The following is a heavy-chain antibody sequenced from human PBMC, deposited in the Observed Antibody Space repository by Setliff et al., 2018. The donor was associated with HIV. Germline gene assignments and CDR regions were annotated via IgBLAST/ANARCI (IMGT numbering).Heavy chain of an antibody. CDR1: GGSISSGTYF. Sequence: SETLSLTCTVSGGSISSGTYFWSWVRQPAGKGLEWIGHIHTSGNANYNPSLNSRVTISVDTSKNHFSLKLSSVTAADTAVYYCARVFTAGRREYYFDLWGQGTLVTVSS. D-gene: IGHD6-6*01. CDR2: IHTSGNA. J-gene: IGHJ4*02. V-gene: IGHV4-61*09. CDR3: ARVFTAGRREYYFDL.